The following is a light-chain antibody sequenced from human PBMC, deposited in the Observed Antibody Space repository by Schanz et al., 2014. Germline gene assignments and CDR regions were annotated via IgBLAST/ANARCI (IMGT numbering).Light chain of an antibody. CDR1: SSDVGSYNL. CDR2: EVS. V-gene: IGLV2-14*02. CDR3: RSYESSSSVV. Sequence: QSALTQPASVSGSPGQSITISCTGTSSDVGSYNLVSWYQQYPGKAPKLIIYEVSERPSGVANRFSGSKSGTTASLTISGLQGEDEADYSCRSYESSSSVVFGGGTKLTGL. J-gene: IGLJ2*01.